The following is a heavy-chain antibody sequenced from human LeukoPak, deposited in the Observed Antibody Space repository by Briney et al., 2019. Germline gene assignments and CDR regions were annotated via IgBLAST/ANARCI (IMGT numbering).Heavy chain of an antibody. CDR1: GFTFSSYS. CDR2: ISSSSSYI. Sequence: GGSLRLSCAASGFTFSSYSMNWVRQALGKGLEWVSSISSSSSYIYYADSVKGRFTISRDNAKNSLYLQMNSLRAEDTAVYYCARSSYDFWSGYYLDYWGQGTLVTVSS. D-gene: IGHD3-3*01. J-gene: IGHJ4*02. CDR3: ARSSYDFWSGYYLDY. V-gene: IGHV3-21*01.